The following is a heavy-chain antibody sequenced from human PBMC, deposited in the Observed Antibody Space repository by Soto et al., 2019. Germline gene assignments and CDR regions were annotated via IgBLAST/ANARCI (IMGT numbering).Heavy chain of an antibody. CDR3: ARKVEGSYSTADV. D-gene: IGHD3-10*01. CDR2: VSSYNGNT. V-gene: IGHV1-18*01. Sequence: QVQLVQSGPAVKKPGAPVTVSCKTSGYTFTDHGIDWVRQAPGQGLEWVGWVSSYNGNTNYAYNLKDRVIMTTDASTRTAYMELRGLRSDDTAVYYCARKVEGSYSTADVWGQGTPVTVSS. CDR1: GYTFTDHG. J-gene: IGHJ4*02.